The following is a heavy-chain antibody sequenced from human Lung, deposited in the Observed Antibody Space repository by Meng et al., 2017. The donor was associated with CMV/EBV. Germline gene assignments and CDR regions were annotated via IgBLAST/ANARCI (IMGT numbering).Heavy chain of an antibody. CDR1: SGSISGHF. J-gene: IGHJ4*02. CDR2: IYSREGS. D-gene: IGHD6-19*01. Sequence: LXCSVSSGSISGHFCSWIRQPPGKGLEWIGYIYSREGSSYNPSLQSRVTISVDTSKNQVSLKLRSVTAADTAVYYCASFLAGAGPAFGNWGRGTPVTVSS. CDR3: ASFLAGAGPAFGN. V-gene: IGHV4-59*03.